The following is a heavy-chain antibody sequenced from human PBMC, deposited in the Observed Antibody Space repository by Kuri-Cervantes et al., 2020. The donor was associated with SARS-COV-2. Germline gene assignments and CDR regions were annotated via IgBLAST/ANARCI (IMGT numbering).Heavy chain of an antibody. CDR1: GFTFSSYG. CDR2: IWYDGSNK. Sequence: GGSLRLPCAASGFTFSSYGMHWVRQAPGKGLEWVAVIWYDGSNKYYADSVKGRFTISRDNSKNTLYLQMNSLRAEDTAVYYCARDLVVSSGWGYYMDVWGKGTTVTVSS. J-gene: IGHJ6*03. CDR3: ARDLVVSSGWGYYMDV. D-gene: IGHD6-19*01. V-gene: IGHV3-33*01.